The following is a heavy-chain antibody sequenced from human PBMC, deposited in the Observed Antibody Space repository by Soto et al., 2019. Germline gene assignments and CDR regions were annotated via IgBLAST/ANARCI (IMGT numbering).Heavy chain of an antibody. D-gene: IGHD4-17*01. CDR2: IIPVFGTA. CDR1: GGTLSNYG. J-gene: IGHJ6*02. Sequence: QVQLVQSGAEVKKPGSSVKVSCKASGGTLSNYGISWVRQAPGQGLKWMGGIIPVFGTANYAQKFQGRVTITADESTTTVYMDVSSLRSDDTAVYYCARGDATKIVVTTYYGMDVWGQGTTVTVSS. CDR3: ARGDATKIVVTTYYGMDV. V-gene: IGHV1-69*12.